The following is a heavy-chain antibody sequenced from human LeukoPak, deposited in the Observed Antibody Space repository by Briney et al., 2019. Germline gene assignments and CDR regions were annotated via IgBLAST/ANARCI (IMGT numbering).Heavy chain of an antibody. D-gene: IGHD3-22*01. CDR3: ARAYYYDSSGYYYFDY. J-gene: IGHJ4*02. Sequence: SETLSLTCAVYGGSFSGYYWSWIRQPPGKGLEWIGEINHSGSTNYNPSLKSRVTISVDTSKNQFSLKLSSVTAADTVVYYCARAYYYDSSGYYYFDYWGQGTLVTVSS. CDR2: INHSGST. CDR1: GGSFSGYY. V-gene: IGHV4-34*01.